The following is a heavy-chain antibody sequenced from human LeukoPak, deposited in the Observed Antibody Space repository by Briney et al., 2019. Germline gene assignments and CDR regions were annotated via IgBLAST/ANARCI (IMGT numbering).Heavy chain of an antibody. CDR2: FDPEDGET. Sequence: ASVKVSCKVSGYTLTELSMHWVRQAPGKGLEWMGGFDPEDGETIYAQKFQGRVTMTEDTSTDTAYMELSSLRSEDTAVYYCATVLNPRMRYYSYGMDVWGQGTTVTVSS. D-gene: IGHD1-14*01. CDR3: ATVLNPRMRYYSYGMDV. V-gene: IGHV1-24*01. J-gene: IGHJ6*02. CDR1: GYTLTELS.